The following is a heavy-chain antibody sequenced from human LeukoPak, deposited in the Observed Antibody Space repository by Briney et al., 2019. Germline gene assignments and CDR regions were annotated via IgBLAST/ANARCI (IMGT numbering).Heavy chain of an antibody. J-gene: IGHJ4*02. CDR3: TTSYYYGSGSYYNLCDY. V-gene: IGHV3-15*01. CDR1: GFTFSNAW. Sequence: GGSLRLSCAASGFTFSNAWMSWVRQAPGKGLEWVGRIKSKTDGGTTDYAAPVKGRFTISRDDSKNTLYLQMNSLETEDTAVYYCTTSYYYGSGSYYNLCDYWGQGTLVTVSS. D-gene: IGHD3-10*01. CDR2: IKSKTDGGTT.